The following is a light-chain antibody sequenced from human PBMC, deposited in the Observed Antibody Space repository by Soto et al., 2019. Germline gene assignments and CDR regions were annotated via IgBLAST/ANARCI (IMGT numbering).Light chain of an antibody. Sequence: DIQMTQSPSSLSASVGDRVTITCRASQTINNYLNWYQRKPGKAPKLLIYAASSLQRGVPSRFSGSGSGTDFTLTISSLQPEDFATYYCLQKYFYPFTFGPGTKVDIK. V-gene: IGKV1-39*01. CDR1: QTINNY. CDR3: LQKYFYPFT. J-gene: IGKJ3*01. CDR2: AAS.